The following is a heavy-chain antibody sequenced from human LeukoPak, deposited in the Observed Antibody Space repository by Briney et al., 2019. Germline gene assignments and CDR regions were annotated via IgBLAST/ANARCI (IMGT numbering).Heavy chain of an antibody. D-gene: IGHD3-22*01. CDR3: AKYPRANYDSSGYYFVY. V-gene: IGHV3-23*01. Sequence: GGSLRLSCAASGFTFSSYAMSWVRQAPGKGREWVSAISGSGGSTYYADSVKGRFTISRDNSKNTLYLQMNSLRAEDTAVYYCAKYPRANYDSSGYYFVYWGQGTLVTVSS. CDR2: ISGSGGST. CDR1: GFTFSSYA. J-gene: IGHJ4*02.